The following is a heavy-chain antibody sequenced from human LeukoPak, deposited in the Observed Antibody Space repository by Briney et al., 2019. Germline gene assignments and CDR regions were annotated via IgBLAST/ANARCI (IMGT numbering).Heavy chain of an antibody. CDR1: GFTVSSNY. V-gene: IGHV4-31*02. J-gene: IGHJ4*02. CDR2: IYYSGST. CDR3: AGFYDSSGYYMSSPFDY. D-gene: IGHD3-22*01. Sequence: LRLSCAASGFTVSSNYMSWIRQHPGKGLEWIGYIYYSGSTYYNPSLKSRVTISVDTSKNQFSLKLSSVTAADTAVYYCAGFYDSSGYYMSSPFDYWGQGTLVTVSS.